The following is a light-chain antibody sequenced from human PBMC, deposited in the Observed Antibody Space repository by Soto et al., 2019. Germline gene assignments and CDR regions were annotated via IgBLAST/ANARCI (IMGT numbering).Light chain of an antibody. J-gene: IGLJ3*02. CDR3: SSYTKSSTRV. V-gene: IGLV2-14*01. CDR1: SSDVGGYNY. CDR2: EVS. Sequence: QSALTHPASVSGSPGQSITISCTGTSSDVGGYNYVPWYQQHPGKAPKLMIYEVSNRPSGVSNRFSGSKSGNTASLTISGLRGEDEADYYCSSYTKSSTRVFGGGTKPTVL.